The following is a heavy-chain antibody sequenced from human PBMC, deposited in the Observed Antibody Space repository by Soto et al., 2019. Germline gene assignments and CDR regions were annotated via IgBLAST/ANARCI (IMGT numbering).Heavy chain of an antibody. CDR3: ARNMIVAHYFDY. V-gene: IGHV3-11*01. D-gene: IGHD3-22*01. J-gene: IGHJ4*02. CDR2: ISSSGSTI. Sequence: RIIQAPGKGLEWVSYISSSGSTIYYADSVKGRFTISRDNAKNSLYLQMNSLRAEDTAVYYCARNMIVAHYFDYWGQGTLVTVSS.